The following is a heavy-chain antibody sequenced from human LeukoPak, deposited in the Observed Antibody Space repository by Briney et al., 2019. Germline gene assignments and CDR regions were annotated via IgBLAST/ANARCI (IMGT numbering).Heavy chain of an antibody. Sequence: PGGSLRLSCAASGFTVSSNYMSWVRQAPGKGLEWVSVIYSGGSTYYADSVKGRFTISRDNSKNTLYLQMNSLRAEDTAVYYCARDATMVRGVILSGFDYWGQGTLVTVSS. V-gene: IGHV3-66*01. CDR2: IYSGGST. J-gene: IGHJ4*02. CDR3: ARDATMVRGVILSGFDY. CDR1: GFTVSSNY. D-gene: IGHD3-10*01.